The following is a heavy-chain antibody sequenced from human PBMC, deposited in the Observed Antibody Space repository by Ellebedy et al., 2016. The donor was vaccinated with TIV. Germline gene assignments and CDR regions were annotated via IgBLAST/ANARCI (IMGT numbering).Heavy chain of an antibody. Sequence: GGSLRLXXAASGFTFSSYGIHWVRQAPGKGLEWVAVISYDGINDYYADSVKGRFTISRDNSKNTLYLQMNSLRAEDTAVYYCAKTFTAARVSAFDIWGHGTMVTVSS. CDR2: ISYDGIND. V-gene: IGHV3-30*18. CDR1: GFTFSSYG. CDR3: AKTFTAARVSAFDI. D-gene: IGHD6-6*01. J-gene: IGHJ3*02.